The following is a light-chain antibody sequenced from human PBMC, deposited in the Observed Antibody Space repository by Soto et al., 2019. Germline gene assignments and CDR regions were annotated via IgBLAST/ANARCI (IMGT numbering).Light chain of an antibody. J-gene: IGKJ4*01. V-gene: IGKV4-1*01. CDR1: QSVLYSSNNKNY. Sequence: DIVMTQSPDSLAVSLGERATIDCKSSQSVLYSSNNKNYLAWYQQKPGQPPKLLIYWASTRESGVPDRFSGSGSGTDLTLTISSLQAEDVAVYYCQQYYSTPRFFGGGTKVEIK. CDR3: QQYYSTPRF. CDR2: WAS.